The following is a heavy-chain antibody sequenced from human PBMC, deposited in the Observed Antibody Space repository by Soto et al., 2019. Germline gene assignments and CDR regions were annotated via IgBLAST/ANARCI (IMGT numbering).Heavy chain of an antibody. CDR2: IYYSEST. CDR1: GGSISSGGYY. V-gene: IGHV4-31*03. J-gene: IGHJ4*02. CDR3: ARSNSRQTNIGVPTIDF. Sequence: PSETLSLTCTVSGGSISSGGYYWSWIRQHPGKGLEWIGYIYYSESTYYNPSLKSRVTISVDTSKNQFSLRLSSVTAADTAVYYCARSNSRQTNIGVPTIDFWGQGTLVTVSS. D-gene: IGHD3-3*01.